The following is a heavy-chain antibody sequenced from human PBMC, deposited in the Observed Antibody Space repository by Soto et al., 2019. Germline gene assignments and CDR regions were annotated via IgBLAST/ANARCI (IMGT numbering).Heavy chain of an antibody. CDR2: IKQDGSEK. D-gene: IGHD3-16*01. CDR3: ARAKRDLDYYYYGMDV. CDR1: GFTFSIYW. J-gene: IGHJ6*02. V-gene: IGHV3-7*01. Sequence: GGSLRLSCAASGFTFSIYWMSWVRHAPGKGLEWVANIKQDGSEKYYVDSVKGRFTISRDNAKNSLYLQMNSLRAEDTAVYYCARAKRDLDYYYYGMDVWGQGTTVTVSS.